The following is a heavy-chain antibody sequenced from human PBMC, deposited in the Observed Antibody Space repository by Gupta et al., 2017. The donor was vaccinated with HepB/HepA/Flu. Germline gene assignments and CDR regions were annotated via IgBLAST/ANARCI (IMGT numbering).Heavy chain of an antibody. CDR3: ARGDAYGGSDACDI. CDR2: ISSSGSTI. J-gene: IGHJ3*02. Sequence: EVQLVESGGGLVQPGGSLRLSCAASGFTFSSYEMNWVRQAPGKGLEWVSYISSSGSTIYYADSVKGRFTISRDNAKNSLYLQMNSLRAEDTAVYYWARGDAYGGSDACDIWGQGTRVTVSS. CDR1: GFTFSSYE. D-gene: IGHD4-23*01. V-gene: IGHV3-48*03.